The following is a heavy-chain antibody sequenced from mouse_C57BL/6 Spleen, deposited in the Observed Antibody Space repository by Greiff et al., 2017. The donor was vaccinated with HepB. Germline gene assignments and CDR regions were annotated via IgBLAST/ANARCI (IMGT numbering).Heavy chain of an antibody. CDR2: IYPGSGST. CDR3: AGYYGTADAMDY. J-gene: IGHJ4*01. Sequence: QVQLQQPGAELVKPGASVKMSCKASGYTFTSYWITWVKQRPGQGLEWIGDIYPGSGSTNYKEKFKSKATLTVDTSSSTAYMQLSSLTSEDSAVYYRAGYYGTADAMDYWGQGTSVTVSS. CDR1: GYTFTSYW. D-gene: IGHD2-1*01. V-gene: IGHV1-55*01.